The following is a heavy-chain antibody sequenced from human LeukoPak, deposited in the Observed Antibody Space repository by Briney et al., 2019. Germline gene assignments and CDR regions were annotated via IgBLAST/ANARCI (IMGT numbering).Heavy chain of an antibody. D-gene: IGHD1-26*01. CDR3: TREVSGSSYFDY. V-gene: IGHV3-74*01. CDR2: INTDGSST. Sequence: PGGSLRLSCAASGFTFSSYWMHWVRQAPGKGLVWVSRINTDGSSTSYADSVEGRFTISRDNAKNTLYLQMNSLRADDTAVYYCTREVSGSSYFDYWGQGTLVTVSS. CDR1: GFTFSSYW. J-gene: IGHJ4*02.